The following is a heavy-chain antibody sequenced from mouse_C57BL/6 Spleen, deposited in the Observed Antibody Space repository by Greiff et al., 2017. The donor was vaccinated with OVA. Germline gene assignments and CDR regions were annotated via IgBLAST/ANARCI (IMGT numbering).Heavy chain of an antibody. V-gene: IGHV5-4*01. CDR3: AREGYSNPFAY. Sequence: VQLKESGGGLVKPGGSLKLSCAASGFTFSSYAMSWVRQTPEKRLEWVATISDGGSYTYYPDNVKGRFTISRDNAKNNLYLQMSHLKSEDTAMYYCAREGYSNPFAYWGQGTLVTVSA. CDR2: ISDGGSYT. J-gene: IGHJ3*01. CDR1: GFTFSSYA. D-gene: IGHD2-5*01.